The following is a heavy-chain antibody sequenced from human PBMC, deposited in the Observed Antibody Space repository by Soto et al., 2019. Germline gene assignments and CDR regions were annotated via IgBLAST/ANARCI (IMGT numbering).Heavy chain of an antibody. D-gene: IGHD6-13*01. Sequence: QVQLQESGPGLVKPSGTLSLTCAVSSGSIFSSNWWSWVRQPPGKGLEWIGETRNSGGANYNPSLQSRVTITVDRSKNHFFLELRSVPAAATAVYYCASHLVMSGTRGFDNWGLGALVTVSS. V-gene: IGHV4-4*02. J-gene: IGHJ4*02. CDR2: TRNSGGA. CDR1: SGSIFSSNW. CDR3: ASHLVMSGTRGFDN.